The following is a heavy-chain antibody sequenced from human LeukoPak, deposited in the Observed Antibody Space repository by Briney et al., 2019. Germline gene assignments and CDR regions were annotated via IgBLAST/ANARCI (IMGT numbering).Heavy chain of an antibody. CDR1: GGSISSYY. Sequence: PSETLSLTCTVPGGSISSYYWSWVRQAPGKGLEWVSVIYGGGSTYYADSVKGRFTISRDTPKNTLYLQMNSLRVEDTAVYYCASWPVGWYGEDSWGQGTLVTVSS. CDR2: IYGGGST. CDR3: ASWPVGWYGEDS. J-gene: IGHJ4*02. D-gene: IGHD6-19*01. V-gene: IGHV3-53*01.